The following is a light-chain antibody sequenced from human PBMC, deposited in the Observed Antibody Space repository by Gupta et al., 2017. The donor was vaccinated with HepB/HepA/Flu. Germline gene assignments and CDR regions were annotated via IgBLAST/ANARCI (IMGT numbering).Light chain of an antibody. CDR2: AAS. J-gene: IGKJ1*01. Sequence: TQMTQSPSPLSASVGDRVTITCRASQSISSHLNWYQQKPGKAPKLLIYAASSLQSGVPSRFSGSGSGTDFTLTISSLQPEDFATYYCQQSYSTPWTFGQGTKVEIK. V-gene: IGKV1-39*01. CDR3: QQSYSTPWT. CDR1: QSISSH.